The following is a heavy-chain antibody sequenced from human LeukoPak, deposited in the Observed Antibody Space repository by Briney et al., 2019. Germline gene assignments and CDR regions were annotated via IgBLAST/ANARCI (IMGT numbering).Heavy chain of an antibody. CDR2: IRGSGGRH. J-gene: IGHJ6*03. CDR1: GFTFSGYA. V-gene: IGHV3-23*01. Sequence: GGSLRLSCAASGFTFSGYAMSWVRQAPGKGLDGFPAIRGSGGRHYFADSVKGRFTISRDNSKNTLYLQMNSLSAEDTAVYYCAKWGLDPYCSSTSCSKWGGDYYYYYYMDVWGKGTTVTVSS. CDR3: AKWGLDPYCSSTSCSKWGGDYYYYYYMDV. D-gene: IGHD2-2*01.